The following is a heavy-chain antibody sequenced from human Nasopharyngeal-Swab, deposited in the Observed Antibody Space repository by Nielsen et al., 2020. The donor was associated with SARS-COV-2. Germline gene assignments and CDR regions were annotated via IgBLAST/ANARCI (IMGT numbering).Heavy chain of an antibody. V-gene: IGHV3-7*03. J-gene: IGHJ4*02. D-gene: IGHD6-13*01. Sequence: GESLKISCAASGFTFSSYWMSWVRQAPGKGLEWVANIKQDGSEKYYVDSVKGRFTISRDNAKNSLYLQMNSLRAEDTAVYYCARDSGIAAACDYWGQGTLVTASS. CDR1: GFTFSSYW. CDR2: IKQDGSEK. CDR3: ARDSGIAAACDY.